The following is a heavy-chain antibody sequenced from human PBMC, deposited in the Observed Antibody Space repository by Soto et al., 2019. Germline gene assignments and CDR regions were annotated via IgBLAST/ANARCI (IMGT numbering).Heavy chain of an antibody. CDR2: FIPILDMA. V-gene: IGHV1-69*02. Sequence: QVQVVQSGAEVKKPESSVKVSCKPSGGTFNTYTVNWVRLAPGHGLEWMGRFIPILDMANYAQKFQDRVTITADRSTFTAYMELNSLTSDDTAVYYRAIPYCSDNSCPRDFDFWGPGTRVTVSS. CDR3: AIPYCSDNSCPRDFDF. CDR1: GGTFNTYT. J-gene: IGHJ4*02. D-gene: IGHD2-15*01.